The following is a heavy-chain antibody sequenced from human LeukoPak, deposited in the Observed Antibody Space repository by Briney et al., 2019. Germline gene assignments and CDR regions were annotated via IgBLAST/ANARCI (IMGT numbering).Heavy chain of an antibody. J-gene: IGHJ3*02. Sequence: ASVKVSCKASGYTFTSYGISWVRQAPGQGLEWMGWISAYNGNTNYAQKLQGRVTMTTDTSASTAYMELRSLRSDDTAVYYCARVTGGYYDSSGYYYGVAYAFDIWGQGTMVTVSS. D-gene: IGHD3-22*01. CDR1: GYTFTSYG. V-gene: IGHV1-18*01. CDR3: ARVTGGYYDSSGYYYGVAYAFDI. CDR2: ISAYNGNT.